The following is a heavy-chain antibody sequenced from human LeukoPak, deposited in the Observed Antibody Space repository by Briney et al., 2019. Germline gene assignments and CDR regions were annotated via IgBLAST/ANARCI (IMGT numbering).Heavy chain of an antibody. D-gene: IGHD1-7*01. CDR3: AKGDRYNWNYFGLLDV. J-gene: IGHJ6*02. Sequence: GGSLRLSCVASGFTFSTYAMSWVRQAPGKGLEWVSAISGSGGSTYYADSVKGRFTISRDNSKNTLYLQMNSLRAEDTAVYYCAKGDRYNWNYFGLLDVWGQGTTVTVSS. V-gene: IGHV3-23*01. CDR2: ISGSGGST. CDR1: GFTFSTYA.